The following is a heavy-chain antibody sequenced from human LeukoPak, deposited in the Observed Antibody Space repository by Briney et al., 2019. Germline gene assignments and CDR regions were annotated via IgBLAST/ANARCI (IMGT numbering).Heavy chain of an antibody. V-gene: IGHV5-51*01. CDR2: IYPGDSDT. CDR3: ARREYDSSGYYYAGDY. D-gene: IGHD3-22*01. Sequence: GEPLKISCRGSGYSFTSYWIGWVRQMPGKGLEWMGIIYPGDSDTRYSPSFQGQVTISADKSISTAYLQWSSLKASDTAMYYCARREYDSSGYYYAGDYWGQGTLVTVSS. J-gene: IGHJ4*02. CDR1: GYSFTSYW.